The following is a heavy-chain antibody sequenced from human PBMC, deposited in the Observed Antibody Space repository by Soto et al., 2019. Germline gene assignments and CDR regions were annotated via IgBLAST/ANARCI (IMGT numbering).Heavy chain of an antibody. Sequence: EVQLLESGGGLVQPGGSLRLSCAASGFTFSSFAMSWVRQAPGKGLEWVSAIVGSGGSTYYADSVKGRFTISRDNSNNTLFLQMNSLRAEDTAIYYCARDLSPLVVAAGCWDWGQGNLVTVSA. CDR2: IVGSGGST. CDR3: ARDLSPLVVAAGCWD. V-gene: IGHV3-23*01. CDR1: GFTFSSFA. J-gene: IGHJ4*02. D-gene: IGHD5-12*01.